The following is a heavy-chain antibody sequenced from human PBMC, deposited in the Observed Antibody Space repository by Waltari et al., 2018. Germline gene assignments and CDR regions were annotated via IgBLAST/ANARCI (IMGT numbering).Heavy chain of an antibody. V-gene: IGHV1-24*01. J-gene: IGHJ3*02. CDR2: FDPKDDDT. D-gene: IGHD3-16*01. CDR1: GYTLTALS. Sequence: QVQLVQSGAEVKKPGASVKVSCKVSGYTLTALSINWVRQAPGKGLEGMGGFDPKDDDTIYARKLQGRVTMTEDTSTDTAYKELSSLRSEDTAVYYCATGGAPPEGAFDIWGQGTMVTVSS. CDR3: ATGGAPPEGAFDI.